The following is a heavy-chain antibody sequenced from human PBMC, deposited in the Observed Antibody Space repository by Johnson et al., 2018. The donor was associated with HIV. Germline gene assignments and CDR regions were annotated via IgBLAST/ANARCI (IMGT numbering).Heavy chain of an antibody. V-gene: IGHV3-30*02. CDR3: ASTAVAGTGDAFDI. D-gene: IGHD6-19*01. CDR1: GFTFSSYG. Sequence: QVQLVESGGGVVQPGGSLRLSCAASGFTFSSYGMHWVRQAPGKGLEWVAFIRYDGSNKYYADSVKGRFTISRDNSKNTLYLQMNSLRAEDTAVYYCASTAVAGTGDAFDIWGQGTMVTVSS. J-gene: IGHJ3*02. CDR2: IRYDGSNK.